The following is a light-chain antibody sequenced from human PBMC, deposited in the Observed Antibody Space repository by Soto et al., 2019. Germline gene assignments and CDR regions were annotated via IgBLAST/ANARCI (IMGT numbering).Light chain of an antibody. Sequence: AIQMTHSPSSLSASVGDRVTITFRASQDIRSDLGWYQQRPGQAPKLLIYGASNLQSGVPSRFSGSGSGRDFSLTISGLQPEDSATYYCLQDYIYPRTFGQGTKVDI. V-gene: IGKV1-6*01. CDR3: LQDYIYPRT. J-gene: IGKJ1*01. CDR2: GAS. CDR1: QDIRSD.